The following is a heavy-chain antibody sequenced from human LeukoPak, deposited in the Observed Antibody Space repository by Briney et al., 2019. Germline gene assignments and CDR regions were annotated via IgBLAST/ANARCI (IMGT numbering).Heavy chain of an antibody. CDR2: IYYSGST. Sequence: SETLSLTCTVSGGSISSGDYYWSWIRQPPGKGLEWIGYIYYSGSTYYNPSLKSRVTISVDTSKSQFSLKLSSVTAADTAVYYCAAATGTNHFDYWGQGTLVTVSS. V-gene: IGHV4-30-4*01. J-gene: IGHJ4*02. CDR1: GGSISSGDYY. D-gene: IGHD1-14*01. CDR3: AAATGTNHFDY.